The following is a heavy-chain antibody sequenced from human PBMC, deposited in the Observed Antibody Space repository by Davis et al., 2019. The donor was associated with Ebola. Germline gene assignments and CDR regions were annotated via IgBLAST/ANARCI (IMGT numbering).Heavy chain of an antibody. J-gene: IGHJ4*02. CDR3: TTDLRYFDWLPLDY. V-gene: IGHV3-15*01. Sequence: GESLKISCAASGFTFCNAWMSWVRQAPGKGLEWVGRIKSKTDGGTTDYAAPVKGRFTISRDDSKNTLYLQMNSLKTEDTAVYYCTTDLRYFDWLPLDYWGQGTLVTVSS. CDR1: GFTFCNAW. CDR2: IKSKTDGGTT. D-gene: IGHD3-9*01.